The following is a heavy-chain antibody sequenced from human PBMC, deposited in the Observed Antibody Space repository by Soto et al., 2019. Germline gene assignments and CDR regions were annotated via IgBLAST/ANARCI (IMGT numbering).Heavy chain of an antibody. J-gene: IGHJ5*02. CDR3: ARDHGRHYDILTGSPQGFDP. Sequence: SVKVSCKAPGGTFSSYAISWVRQPPGQGLEWMGGIIPIFGTANYAQKFQGRVTITADESTSTAYMELSSLRSEDTAVYYCARDHGRHYDILTGSPQGFDPWGQGTLVTVSS. CDR2: IIPIFGTA. V-gene: IGHV1-69*13. D-gene: IGHD3-9*01. CDR1: GGTFSSYA.